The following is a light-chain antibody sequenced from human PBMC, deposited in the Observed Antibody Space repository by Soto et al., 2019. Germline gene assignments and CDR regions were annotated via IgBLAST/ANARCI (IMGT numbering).Light chain of an antibody. CDR1: QSVSSRD. J-gene: IGKJ2*01. Sequence: EIVLTQSPGTLSLSPGERATLSCRASQSVSSRDLAWYQKKAGQAPRLLIYVASSRATGIPDRFSGSGSGTDFTLIISRLEPEDFAVYYCQQYGNSLYTFGQGTKLEIK. CDR3: QQYGNSLYT. V-gene: IGKV3-20*01. CDR2: VAS.